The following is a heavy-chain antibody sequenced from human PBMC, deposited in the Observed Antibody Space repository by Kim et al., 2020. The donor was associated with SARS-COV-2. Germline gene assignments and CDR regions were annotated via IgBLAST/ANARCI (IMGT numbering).Heavy chain of an antibody. D-gene: IGHD5-18*01. CDR3: ARGKDTAGYYSGMDA. CDR1: GGSFSGYY. CDR2: INHSGST. J-gene: IGHJ6*02. Sequence: SETLSLTCAVYGGSFSGYYWSWIRQPPGKGLEWIGEINHSGSTNYNPSLKSRVTISVDTSKNQFSLKLSSVTAADTAVYYCARGKDTAGYYSGMDAWGQG. V-gene: IGHV4-34*01.